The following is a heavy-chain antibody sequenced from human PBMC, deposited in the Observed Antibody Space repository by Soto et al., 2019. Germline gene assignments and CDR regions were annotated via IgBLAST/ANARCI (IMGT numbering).Heavy chain of an antibody. CDR1: GFTFSSYA. V-gene: IGHV3-23*01. D-gene: IGHD2-2*01. CDR3: AKDARHRYCSSTSCYAGVYYYYYYMDV. J-gene: IGHJ6*03. Sequence: GGSLRLSCAASGFTFSSYAMSWVRQAPGKGLEWVSAISGSGGSTYYADSVKGRFTISRDNSKNTLYLQMNSLRAEDTAVYYCAKDARHRYCSSTSCYAGVYYYYYYMDVWGKGTTVTVSS. CDR2: ISGSGGST.